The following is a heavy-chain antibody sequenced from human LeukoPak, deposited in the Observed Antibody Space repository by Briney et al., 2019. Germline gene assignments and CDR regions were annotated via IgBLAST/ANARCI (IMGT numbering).Heavy chain of an antibody. CDR3: ARDRSFYDILTGYYTHNWFDP. Sequence: NPGGSLRLSCAASGFTFSYYYMTWIRQAPGKGLEWVSYISDSGSYTNYADSVKGRFTISRDNAKNSLFLQMNSLRADDTAVYYCARDRSFYDILTGYYTHNWFDPWGQGTLVTVSS. D-gene: IGHD3-9*01. J-gene: IGHJ5*02. CDR2: ISDSGSYT. CDR1: GFTFSYYY. V-gene: IGHV3-11*05.